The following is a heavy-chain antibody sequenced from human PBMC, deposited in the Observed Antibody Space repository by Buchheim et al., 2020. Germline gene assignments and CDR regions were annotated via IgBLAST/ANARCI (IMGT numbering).Heavy chain of an antibody. J-gene: IGHJ5*02. V-gene: IGHV3-33*01. D-gene: IGHD7-27*01. CDR1: GFALSSYG. Sequence: QAQLVASGGGVVQPGGSLRLSCAASGFALSSYGIHWVRQAPGKGLEWVTGIWFDGRDQYYADSVKGRFTISRDNAKNSLYLQMNSLRAEDTAVYYCARAGAWGKGTL. CDR3: ARAGA. CDR2: IWFDGRDQ.